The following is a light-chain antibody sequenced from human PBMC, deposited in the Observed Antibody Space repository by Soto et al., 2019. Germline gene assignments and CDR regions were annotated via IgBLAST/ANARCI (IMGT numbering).Light chain of an antibody. J-gene: IGLJ2*01. CDR3: TEWDDSLSVI. CDR2: RNS. V-gene: IGLV1-47*01. CDR1: IPNIGTNF. Sequence: QSVLTQPPSASWTPGQTVTISCSRSIPNIGTNFVYWYQQLPGTAPKLLIYRNSLRPSGVPDRFSGSKSGTSASLAISGLRSEDEANYYCTEWDDSLSVIFGGGTKGTVL.